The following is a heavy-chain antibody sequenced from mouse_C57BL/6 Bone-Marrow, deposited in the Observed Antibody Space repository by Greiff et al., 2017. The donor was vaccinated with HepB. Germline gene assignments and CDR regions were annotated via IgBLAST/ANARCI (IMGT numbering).Heavy chain of an antibody. CDR3: ARSWGGYPSYWYFDV. V-gene: IGHV1-58*01. D-gene: IGHD2-2*01. CDR1: GYTFTSYG. J-gene: IGHJ1*03. CDR2: IYIGNGYT. Sequence: VHVKQSGAELVRPGSSVKMSCKTSGYTFTSYGINWVKQRPGQGLEWIGYIYIGNGYTEYNEKFKGKATLTSDTSSSTAYMQLSSLTSEDSAIYFCARSWGGYPSYWYFDVWGTGTTVTVSS.